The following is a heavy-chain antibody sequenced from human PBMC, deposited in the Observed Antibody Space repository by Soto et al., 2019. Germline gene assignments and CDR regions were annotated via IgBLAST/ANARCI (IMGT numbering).Heavy chain of an antibody. CDR2: INWNGGST. V-gene: IGHV3-20*01. Sequence: EVQLVESGGGVVRPGGSLRLSCAASGFTFDDYGMSWVRQAPEKGLEWVSGINWNGGSTGYADSVKGRFTISRDNAKNSLYLQMNSLGAEDTALYHCARGDSSGWTNWYFDLWGRGTLVTVSS. J-gene: IGHJ2*01. CDR3: ARGDSSGWTNWYFDL. D-gene: IGHD6-19*01. CDR1: GFTFDDYG.